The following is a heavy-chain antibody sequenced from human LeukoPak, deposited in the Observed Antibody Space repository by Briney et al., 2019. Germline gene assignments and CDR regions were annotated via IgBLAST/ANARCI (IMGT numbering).Heavy chain of an antibody. J-gene: IGHJ4*02. CDR1: GFTFSSYG. D-gene: IGHD2-15*01. V-gene: IGHV3-30*03. CDR2: ISYDGSNK. CDR3: ARDPYCSGISCYSWYFDF. Sequence: GALRLSCAASGFTFSSYGMHWVRQAPGKGLEWVAVISYDGSNKYYADSVKGRFTISRDNSKNTLYLQMNGLRTDDTAVYYCARDPYCSGISCYSWYFDFWGQGTLVTVSS.